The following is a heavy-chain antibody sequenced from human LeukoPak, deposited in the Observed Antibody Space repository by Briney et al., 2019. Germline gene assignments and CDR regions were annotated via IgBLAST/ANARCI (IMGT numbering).Heavy chain of an antibody. J-gene: IGHJ4*02. CDR1: DYTFTNYD. CDR2: MNPNSGNT. CDR3: ARTMVRGTVDY. Sequence: ASVKVSCKASDYTFTNYDINWVRQATGQGLEWMGWMNPNSGNTGYAQKFQGRVTTTRNTSISTAYMELSSLRSEDTAVYYCARTMVRGTVDYWGQGTLVTVSS. V-gene: IGHV1-8*01. D-gene: IGHD3-10*01.